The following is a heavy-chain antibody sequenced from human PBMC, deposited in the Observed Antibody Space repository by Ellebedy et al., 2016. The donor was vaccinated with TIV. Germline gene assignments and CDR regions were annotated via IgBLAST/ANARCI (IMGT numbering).Heavy chain of an antibody. Sequence: ASVKVSXXASGYTFTSYGISWVRQAPGQGLEWMGWISAYNGNTNYAQKLQGRVTMTTDTSTSTAYMELRSLRSDDTAVYYCARVLAAAGTGAGMDYYYYGMDVWGQGTTVTVSS. D-gene: IGHD6-13*01. V-gene: IGHV1-18*01. CDR1: GYTFTSYG. J-gene: IGHJ6*02. CDR2: ISAYNGNT. CDR3: ARVLAAAGTGAGMDYYYYGMDV.